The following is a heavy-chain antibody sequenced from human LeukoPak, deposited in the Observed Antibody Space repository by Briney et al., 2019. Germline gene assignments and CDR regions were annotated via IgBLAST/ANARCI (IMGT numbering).Heavy chain of an antibody. Sequence: QSGGSLRLSCAASGFTFSSYSMNWVRQAPGKGLEWVASIRYDGSRQFYADSVKGRFTISRDNSRNTVDVQMNSLRSEDSALYYCAKGGQYDSDSFFDFWGQGTLVTVSS. CDR3: AKGGQYDSDSFFDF. CDR1: GFTFSSYS. J-gene: IGHJ4*02. V-gene: IGHV3-30*02. CDR2: IRYDGSRQ. D-gene: IGHD3-22*01.